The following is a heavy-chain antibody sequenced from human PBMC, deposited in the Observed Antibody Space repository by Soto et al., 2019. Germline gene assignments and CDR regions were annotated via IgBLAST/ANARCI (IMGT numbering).Heavy chain of an antibody. CDR3: AREMELGYCTNGVCSGFDY. J-gene: IGHJ4*02. V-gene: IGHV1-69*12. D-gene: IGHD2-8*01. CDR1: GGTFSSYA. CDR2: IIPIFGTA. Sequence: QVQLVQSGAEVKKPGSSVKVSCKASGGTFSSYAISWVRQAPGQGLEWMGGIIPIFGTANCAQKFQGRVTITADESTSTAYMELSSLRSEDTAVYYCAREMELGYCTNGVCSGFDYWGQGTLVTVSS.